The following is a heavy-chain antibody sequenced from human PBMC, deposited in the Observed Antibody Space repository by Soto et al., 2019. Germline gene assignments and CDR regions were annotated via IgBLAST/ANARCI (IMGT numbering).Heavy chain of an antibody. D-gene: IGHD2-2*01. V-gene: IGHV5-10-1*01. CDR3: ASSPRGYCSSTSCRELGNYYGMDV. Sequence: PGESLKISCKGSGSSFTSYWISWVRQMPGKGLKWMGRIDPSDSYTNYSPSFQGHVTISADKSISTAYLQWSSLKAADTAMYYCASSPRGYCSSTSCRELGNYYGMDVWGQGTTVTVSS. J-gene: IGHJ6*02. CDR2: IDPSDSYT. CDR1: GSSFTSYW.